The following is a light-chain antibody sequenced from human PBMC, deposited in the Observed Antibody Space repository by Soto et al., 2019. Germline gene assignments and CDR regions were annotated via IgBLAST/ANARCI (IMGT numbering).Light chain of an antibody. CDR1: QSVSSSY. Sequence: EIVLTQSPGTLSLSPGERATLSCRASQSVSSSYLAWYQQKPGQAPRLLIYAASTRAAAVPDRLTGSGSGTDSALTISRLEPEDFGVYYCQQYGDSPLTSGPGTKVDIK. CDR2: AAS. CDR3: QQYGDSPLT. J-gene: IGKJ3*01. V-gene: IGKV3-20*01.